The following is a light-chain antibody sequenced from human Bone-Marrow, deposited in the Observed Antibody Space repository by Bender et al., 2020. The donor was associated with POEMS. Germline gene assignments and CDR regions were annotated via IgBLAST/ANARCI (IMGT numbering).Light chain of an antibody. V-gene: IGLV1-47*02. CDR1: TSNIGGNS. CDR3: AGWEDSLSGVV. Sequence: QSVLTQPPSASETPGQRVTISCSGSTSNIGGNSVHWYKQVPGAAPKLIIYNNNQRPSGVPDRFSGSKSGTSASLAISGLRSEDEADYFCAGWEDSLSGVVFGGGTKLTVL. J-gene: IGLJ2*01. CDR2: NNN.